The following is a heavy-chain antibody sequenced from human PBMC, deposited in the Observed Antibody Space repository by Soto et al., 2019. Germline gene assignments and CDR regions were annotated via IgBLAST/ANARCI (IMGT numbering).Heavy chain of an antibody. CDR1: GGSISSSSYY. CDR3: ASHDFGARDAFDI. CDR2: ISSSGTT. V-gene: IGHV4-39*01. D-gene: IGHD4-17*01. J-gene: IGHJ3*02. Sequence: KPSETLSLTCTISGGSISSSSYYWGWIRQPPGKGLEWIGSISSSGTTYYNPSLKSRVTISVDTSKNQFSLNLNSVTAADTALYYCASHDFGARDAFDIWGQGTMVTVSS.